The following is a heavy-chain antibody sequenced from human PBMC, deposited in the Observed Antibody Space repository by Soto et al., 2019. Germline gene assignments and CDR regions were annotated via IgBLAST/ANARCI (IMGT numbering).Heavy chain of an antibody. Sequence: TLSLTCTVSGGSISSYYWSWIRQPPGKGLEWIGYIYYSGSTNYNPSLKSRVTISVDTSKNQFSLKLSSVTAADTAVYYCARVCYPYYDILTGFCMDVWGQGTTVTVSS. CDR1: GGSISSYY. CDR2: IYYSGST. J-gene: IGHJ6*02. V-gene: IGHV4-59*01. CDR3: ARVCYPYYDILTGFCMDV. D-gene: IGHD3-9*01.